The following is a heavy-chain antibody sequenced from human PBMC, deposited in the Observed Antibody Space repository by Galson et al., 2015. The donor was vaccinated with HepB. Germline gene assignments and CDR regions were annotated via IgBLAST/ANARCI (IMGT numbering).Heavy chain of an antibody. V-gene: IGHV3-30-3*01. CDR2: ISYDGSNK. CDR1: GFTFSSYA. Sequence: SLRLSCAASGFTFSSYAMHWVRQAPGKGLVWVAVISYDGSNKYYPDFVKGRFTISRDNSNNTLYLQINSLRVEDTAVYYCANSHCTSGVCPPQDYWGQGTLVTVSS. J-gene: IGHJ4*02. CDR3: ANSHCTSGVCPPQDY. D-gene: IGHD2-8*01.